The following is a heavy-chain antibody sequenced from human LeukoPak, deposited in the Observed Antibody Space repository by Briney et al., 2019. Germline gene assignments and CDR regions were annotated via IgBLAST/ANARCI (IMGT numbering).Heavy chain of an antibody. CDR2: MYYSGST. V-gene: IGHV4-59*01. D-gene: IGHD1-26*01. CDR1: GGSISSYY. Sequence: SETLSLTCTVSGGSISSYYWSWIRQPPGKGLEWIGYMYYSGSTNYNPSLKSRVTISVDTSKNQFSLKLSSVTTADTAVYYCASLYSGSYDTGSFDYFNYWGQGTLVTVSS. J-gene: IGHJ4*02. CDR3: ASLYSGSYDTGSFDYFNY.